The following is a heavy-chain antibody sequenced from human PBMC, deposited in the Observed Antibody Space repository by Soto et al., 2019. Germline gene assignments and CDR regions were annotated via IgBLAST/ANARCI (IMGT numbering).Heavy chain of an antibody. D-gene: IGHD1-26*01. Sequence: QVQLQESGPGLVKPSQTLSLTCTVSGGSISSGDYYWSWIRQPPGKGLEWIGYIYYSGSTYYNPSLKRXXTXSXXPSKNPFPLKLSSVTAADTAVYYCARAVRGSYYDYWGQGTLVTVSS. CDR3: ARAVRGSYYDY. CDR1: GGSISSGDYY. CDR2: IYYSGST. J-gene: IGHJ4*02. V-gene: IGHV4-30-4*01.